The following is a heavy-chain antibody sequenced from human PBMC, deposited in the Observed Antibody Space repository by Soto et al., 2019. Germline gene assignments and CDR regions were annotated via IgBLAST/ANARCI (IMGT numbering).Heavy chain of an antibody. Sequence: PSEILCLPCTVSDGSIRSSSYYWGWIRQPPGKGLEWIGTIYYSGNIYYNPSLKSRVTISVDTAKNQFSLKLSSVTAADTAVYYCARQYYFDWGSYYVRAFDFWVQGTLVTVSS. J-gene: IGHJ4*02. CDR3: ARQYYFDWGSYYVRAFDF. CDR1: DGSIRSSSYY. V-gene: IGHV4-39*01. D-gene: IGHD3-10*01. CDR2: IYYSGNI.